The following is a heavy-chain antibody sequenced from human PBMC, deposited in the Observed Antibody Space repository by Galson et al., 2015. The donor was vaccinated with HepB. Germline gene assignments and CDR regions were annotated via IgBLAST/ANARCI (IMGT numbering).Heavy chain of an antibody. CDR3: ASESGSYASDAFDI. V-gene: IGHV3-7*01. Sequence: SLRLSCAASGFTFSSYWMSWVRQAPGRGLEWVANIKQDGSEKYYVDSVKGRFTISRDNAKNSLYLQMNSLKAEDTAVYYCASESGSYASDAFDIWGQGTMVTVSS. D-gene: IGHD1-26*01. J-gene: IGHJ3*02. CDR2: IKQDGSEK. CDR1: GFTFSSYW.